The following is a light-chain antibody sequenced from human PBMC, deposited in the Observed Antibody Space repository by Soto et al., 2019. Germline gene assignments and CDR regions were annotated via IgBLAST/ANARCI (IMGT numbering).Light chain of an antibody. CDR1: QSVLYSSNNKNY. CDR3: QQYYSTPPYT. J-gene: IGKJ2*01. Sequence: DIVMTQSPDSLDVSLGERATINCKSCQSVLYSSNNKNYLAWYQQKPGQPPKLLIYWASILGSGVPDRFSGSGSGTDFTLTISSLQAEDVAVYYCQQYYSTPPYTFGQGTKLEIK. V-gene: IGKV4-1*01. CDR2: WAS.